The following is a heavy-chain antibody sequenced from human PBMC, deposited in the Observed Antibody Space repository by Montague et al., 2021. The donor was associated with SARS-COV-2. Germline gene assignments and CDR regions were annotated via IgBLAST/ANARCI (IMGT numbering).Heavy chain of an antibody. D-gene: IGHD4-23*01. J-gene: IGHJ4*02. CDR2: IYYSGST. Sequence: SEILSLTCTVSGGSVSSRGYYWGWIRQPPGKGLEWIGSIYYSGSTHYNPSLKSRVTISVDTSKNQFSLKLSSVTAADTAVYYCARRGDYGGSRFDYWGQGTLVSVSS. CDR3: ARRGDYGGSRFDY. CDR1: GGSVSSRGYY. V-gene: IGHV4-39*01.